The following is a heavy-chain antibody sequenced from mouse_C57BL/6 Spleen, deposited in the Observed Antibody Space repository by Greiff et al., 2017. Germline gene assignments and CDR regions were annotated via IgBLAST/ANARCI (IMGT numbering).Heavy chain of an antibody. V-gene: IGHV5-4*01. D-gene: IGHD1-3*01. J-gene: IGHJ2*01. CDR3: ARESGAGFDY. CDR2: ISDGGSYT. Sequence: EVKLMESGGGLVKPGGSLKLSCAASGFTFSSYAMSWVRQTPDKRLEWVATISDGGSYTYYPDNVKGRFTISRDNAKNNLYLQMSHLKSEDTAMYYCARESGAGFDYWGQGTTLTVSS. CDR1: GFTFSSYA.